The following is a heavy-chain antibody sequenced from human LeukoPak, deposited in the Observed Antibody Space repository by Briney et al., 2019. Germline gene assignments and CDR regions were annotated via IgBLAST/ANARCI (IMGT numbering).Heavy chain of an antibody. CDR1: GFTFSSYS. V-gene: IGHV3-21*01. CDR2: ISSSSSYI. CDR3: ARTRAAIGGPFDY. J-gene: IGHJ4*02. D-gene: IGHD3-16*01. Sequence: GGSLRLSCAASGFTFSSYSMNWVRQAPGKGLEWVSSISSSSSYIYYADSVKGRFTISRDNAKNSLYLQMNSLRAEDTAVYYCARTRAAIGGPFDYWGQGTLVTVSS.